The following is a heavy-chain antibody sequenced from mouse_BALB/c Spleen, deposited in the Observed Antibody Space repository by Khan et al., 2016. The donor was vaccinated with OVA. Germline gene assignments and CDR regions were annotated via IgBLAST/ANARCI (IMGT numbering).Heavy chain of an antibody. CDR2: ISYSGST. D-gene: IGHD2-3*01. Sequence: EVQLVESGPGLVKPSQSLSLTCTVTGYSITSDYAWNWIRQFPGNKLEWMGYISYSGSTSYNPSLKSRISITRDTSKNQFFLQLNSVTTEDTATYYCARRGIYDGYSLYYAMDYWGQGPSVTVSS. CDR3: ARRGIYDGYSLYYAMDY. V-gene: IGHV3-2*02. J-gene: IGHJ4*01. CDR1: GYSITSDYA.